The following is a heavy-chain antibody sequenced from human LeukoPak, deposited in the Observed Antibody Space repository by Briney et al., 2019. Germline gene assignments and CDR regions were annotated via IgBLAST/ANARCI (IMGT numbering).Heavy chain of an antibody. CDR2: IQYDGSKK. J-gene: IGHJ4*02. CDR3: AKDIGSYYDY. CDR1: GFTFSSNG. V-gene: IGHV3-30*02. D-gene: IGHD3-10*01. Sequence: GGSLRLSCVASGFTFSSNGMHWARQAPGKGLEWVTFIQYDGSKKYYADSVKGRFTISRDNSKNTLYLEMNSLRAEDTAVYYCAKDIGSYYDYWGQGILVTVSS.